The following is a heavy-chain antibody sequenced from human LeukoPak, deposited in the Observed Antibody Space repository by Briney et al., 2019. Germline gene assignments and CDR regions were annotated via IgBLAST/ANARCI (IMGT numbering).Heavy chain of an antibody. CDR1: GYTFTSYG. J-gene: IGHJ6*02. CDR2: ISAYNGNT. CDR3: ARDLEPSYNWNDAYYYGMDV. D-gene: IGHD1-1*01. Sequence: ASVKVSCKASGYTFTSYGISWVRQAPGQGLEWMGWISAYNGNTNYAQKLQGRVTMTTDTSTSTAYMKLRSLRSDDTAVYYCARDLEPSYNWNDAYYYGMDVWGQGTTVTVSS. V-gene: IGHV1-18*01.